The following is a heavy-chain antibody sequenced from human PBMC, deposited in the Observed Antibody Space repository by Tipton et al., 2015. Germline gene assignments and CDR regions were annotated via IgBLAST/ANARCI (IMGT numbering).Heavy chain of an antibody. V-gene: IGHV4-4*08. Sequence: TLSLTCTVSGGSISHYYWSWIRQPPGKGLEWIGHIYTSGSTNYNPSLKSRVTMSVDTSKNQFSLKLSSVTTADTAVYYCAGSLVVYYYGMDVWGQGTTVTVSS. CDR1: GGSISHYY. J-gene: IGHJ6*02. CDR2: IYTSGST. D-gene: IGHD2-15*01. CDR3: AGSLVVYYYGMDV.